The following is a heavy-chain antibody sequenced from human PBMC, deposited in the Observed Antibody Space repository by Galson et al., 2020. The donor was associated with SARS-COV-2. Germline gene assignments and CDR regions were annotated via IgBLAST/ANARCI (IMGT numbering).Heavy chain of an antibody. Sequence: GGSLRLSCAASGFTFSSFGMHWVRQAPGKGLEWVAVISHDGTNTYYTDSVKGRFSISRDNSKNTLYLQMNSLRVEDTAVYYCAKSLWFGEILSPFDYWGQGAQATGSS. D-gene: IGHD3-10*01. CDR3: AKSLWFGEILSPFDY. J-gene: IGHJ4*02. CDR1: GFTFSSFG. CDR2: ISHDGTNT. V-gene: IGHV3-30*18.